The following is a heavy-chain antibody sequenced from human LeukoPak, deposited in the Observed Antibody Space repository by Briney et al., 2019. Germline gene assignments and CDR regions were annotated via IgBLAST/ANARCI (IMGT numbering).Heavy chain of an antibody. CDR1: GFTVSSNY. CDR2: IYSGGDT. CDR3: AKERSLEIAVAGTIFDY. Sequence: GRSLRLSCAASGFTVSSNYMGWVRQAPGKGLEWVSVIYSGGDTYYADSVKGRFTISRDNSKNMIYLEMSSLKAEDTAVYYCAKERSLEIAVAGTIFDYWGQGTLVTVSS. J-gene: IGHJ4*02. D-gene: IGHD6-19*01. V-gene: IGHV3-66*01.